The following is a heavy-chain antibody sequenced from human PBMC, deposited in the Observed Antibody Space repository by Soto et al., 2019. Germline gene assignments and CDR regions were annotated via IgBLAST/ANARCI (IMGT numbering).Heavy chain of an antibody. D-gene: IGHD1-26*01. CDR3: TTDRRIDTYNAGSEIDT. J-gene: IGHJ5*02. Sequence: ASVKVSCKVSGDSLSELSMHWVRQAPGKGLEWMGGFDPEDAEIIYAQKFQGRVTMTEDTSTDTGYMELSSLRSEDTAVYYCTTDRRIDTYNAGSEIDTWGPGTLLTRFS. CDR2: FDPEDAEI. CDR1: GDSLSELS. V-gene: IGHV1-24*01.